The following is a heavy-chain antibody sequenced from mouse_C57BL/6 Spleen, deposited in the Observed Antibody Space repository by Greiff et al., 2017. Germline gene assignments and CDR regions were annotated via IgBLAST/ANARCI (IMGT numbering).Heavy chain of an antibody. Sequence: EVKVVESGGGLVKPGGSLKLSCAASGFTFSSYAMSWVRQTPEKRLEWVATISDGGSYTYYPDNVKGRFTISRDNAKNNLYLQMSHLKSEDTAMYYCARVERYFDYWGQGTTLTVSS. J-gene: IGHJ2*01. CDR2: ISDGGSYT. V-gene: IGHV5-4*03. CDR1: GFTFSSYA. CDR3: ARVERYFDY.